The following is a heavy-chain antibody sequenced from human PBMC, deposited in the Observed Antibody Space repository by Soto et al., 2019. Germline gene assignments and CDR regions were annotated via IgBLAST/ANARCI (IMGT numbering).Heavy chain of an antibody. CDR3: STRAYDTNGYYRFDP. Sequence: SATLSLTSAVYGGSFSGHSWTWIRQSPGKGLEWIGDINHSGIVNYSPSLKSRVTISRDTSKNQFSLTLSAVTAADTAMYYCSTRAYDTNGYYRFDPWGQGTLVTVSS. CDR1: GGSFSGHS. J-gene: IGHJ5*01. D-gene: IGHD3-22*01. CDR2: INHSGIV. V-gene: IGHV4-34*01.